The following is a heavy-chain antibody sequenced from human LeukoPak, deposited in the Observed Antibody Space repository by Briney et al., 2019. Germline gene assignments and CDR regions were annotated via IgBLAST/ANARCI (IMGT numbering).Heavy chain of an antibody. CDR1: GFTFSNRY. D-gene: IGHD4-17*01. J-gene: IGHJ4*02. Sequence: GGSLRLSCAAYGFTFSNRYMNWVRQAPGRGLEWVSAISISGSKTYYADSVKGRFTISRDNSKNTLYLQMNSLRAEDTAVYYCANEIRPNDYWGQGTQVTVSS. CDR3: ANEIRPNDY. CDR2: ISISGSKT. V-gene: IGHV3-23*01.